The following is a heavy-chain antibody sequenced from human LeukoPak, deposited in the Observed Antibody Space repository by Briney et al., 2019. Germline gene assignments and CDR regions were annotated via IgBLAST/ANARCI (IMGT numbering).Heavy chain of an antibody. D-gene: IGHD3-22*01. Sequence: GESLKISCKGSGYSFTSYWIGWVRQMPGKGLEWMGIIYPGDSDTRYSPSFQGQVIISADKSISTAYLQWSSLKASDTAMYYCARKPNYYDSSGYYLFDYWGQRTLVTVSS. CDR2: IYPGDSDT. CDR3: ARKPNYYDSSGYYLFDY. V-gene: IGHV5-51*01. J-gene: IGHJ4*02. CDR1: GYSFTSYW.